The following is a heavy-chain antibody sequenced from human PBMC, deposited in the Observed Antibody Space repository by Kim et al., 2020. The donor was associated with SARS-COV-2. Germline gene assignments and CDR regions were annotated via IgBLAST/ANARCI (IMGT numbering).Heavy chain of an antibody. CDR3: ARDDYYDSSGYYY. CDR2: ISSSSTI. D-gene: IGHD3-22*01. V-gene: IGHV3-48*02. J-gene: IGHJ4*02. CDR1: GFTFSSYS. Sequence: GGSLRLSCAASGFTFSSYSMNWVRQAPGKGLEWVSYISSSSTIYYADSVKGRFTISRDNAKNSLYLQMNSLRDEDTAVYFCARDDYYDSSGYYYWGQGTL.